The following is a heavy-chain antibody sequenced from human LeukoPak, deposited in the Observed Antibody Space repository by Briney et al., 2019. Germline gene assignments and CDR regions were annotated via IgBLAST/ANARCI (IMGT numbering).Heavy chain of an antibody. V-gene: IGHV4-59*01. CDR1: GGSISSYY. CDR2: IYYSGST. Sequence: PSETLSLTCTVSGGSISSYYWSWIRQPPGKGLEWIGYIYYSGSTNYNPSLKIRVTISVDTSKNQFSLKLSSVTAADTAVYYCARTKWTYSSSWYVSGHYFDYWGQGTLVTVSS. J-gene: IGHJ4*02. D-gene: IGHD6-13*01. CDR3: ARTKWTYSSSWYVSGHYFDY.